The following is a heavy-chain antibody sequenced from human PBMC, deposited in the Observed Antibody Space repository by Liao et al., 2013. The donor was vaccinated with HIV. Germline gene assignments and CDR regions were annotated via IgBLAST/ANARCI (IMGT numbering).Heavy chain of an antibody. CDR1: GGSVSSYY. Sequence: QVQLLESGPGLVKPSETLSLTCTVSGGSVSSYYWSWIRQPAGKGLEWIGRIYISGSTNYNPSLKSRVTMSVDTSKNQFSLKVTSVTAADTAVYYCARENQYYYDSSGPRGAFHIWGQGTVVTVSS. V-gene: IGHV4-4*07. CDR3: ARENQYYYDSSGPRGAFHI. CDR2: IYISGST. J-gene: IGHJ3*02. D-gene: IGHD3-22*01.